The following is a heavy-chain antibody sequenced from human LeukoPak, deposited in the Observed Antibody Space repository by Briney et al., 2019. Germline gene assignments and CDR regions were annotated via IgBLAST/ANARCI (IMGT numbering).Heavy chain of an antibody. CDR3: ARSPPTDSSGYRWYFDL. CDR1: GFTFTTYA. V-gene: IGHV3-23*01. CDR2: ISGSGSHT. J-gene: IGHJ2*01. Sequence: GGSLRLSCSASGFTFTTYAMTWVRQAPGKGLEWLSVISGSGSHTYYADSVGGRFTISRDNSKNTLYLQMNSLRVDDTAVYYCARSPPTDSSGYRWYFDLWGRGTLVTVSS. D-gene: IGHD3-22*01.